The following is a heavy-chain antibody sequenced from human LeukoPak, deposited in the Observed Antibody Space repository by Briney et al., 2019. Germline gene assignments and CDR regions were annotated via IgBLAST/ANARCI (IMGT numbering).Heavy chain of an antibody. V-gene: IGHV1-2*02. Sequence: ASVKVSCKASGYTFTGYYMHWVRQAPGQGPEWMGWINPNSGSKNYAQKFQGRVTMTRDTSISTAYMELRRLTADDTAVYYCVSRYSNNNWGQGTLVTVSS. CDR3: VSRYSNNN. CDR1: GYTFTGYY. D-gene: IGHD5-12*01. CDR2: INPNSGSK. J-gene: IGHJ4*02.